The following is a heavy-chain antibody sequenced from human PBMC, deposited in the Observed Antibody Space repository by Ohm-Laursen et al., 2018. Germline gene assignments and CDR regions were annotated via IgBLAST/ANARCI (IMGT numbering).Heavy chain of an antibody. Sequence: SLRLSCAASGFSFSDYDMHWVRLLTGKRLEWVSGIDAAGRTYYPASMEGRFTISRENDKNSLYLQVDSLRAGDTAVYYCAREERGSDFQGTDYWGQGTLVTVSS. D-gene: IGHD3/OR15-3a*01. CDR1: GFSFSDYD. V-gene: IGHV3-13*01. CDR2: IDAAGRT. CDR3: AREERGSDFQGTDY. J-gene: IGHJ4*02.